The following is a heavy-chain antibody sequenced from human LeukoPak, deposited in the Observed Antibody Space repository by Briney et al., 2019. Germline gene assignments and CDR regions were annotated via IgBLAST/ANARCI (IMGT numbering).Heavy chain of an antibody. CDR2: ISAYNGDT. CDR3: ARGQLVPPNWFDP. CDR1: GYTFTSYA. D-gene: IGHD6-6*01. Sequence: ASVKVSCKASGYTFTSYAFSWARQAPGQGLEWMGWISAYNGDTKFARKFQGRVTLTTDASTTIGYMELRSLTSDDTAVYYCARGQLVPPNWFDPWGQGTLVTVSS. J-gene: IGHJ5*02. V-gene: IGHV1-18*01.